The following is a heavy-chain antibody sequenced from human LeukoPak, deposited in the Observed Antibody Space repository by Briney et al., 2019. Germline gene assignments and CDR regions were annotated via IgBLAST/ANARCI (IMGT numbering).Heavy chain of an antibody. D-gene: IGHD1-26*01. CDR1: GFTFSSYS. V-gene: IGHV3-21*01. CDR3: AKGRTLVGGSTRSYDY. J-gene: IGHJ4*02. Sequence: PGGSLRLSCAASGFTFSSYSMNWVRQAPGKGLEWVSSISSSSSYIYYADSVKGRFTISRDNAKNSLYLQMNSLRAEDTAVYYCAKGRTLVGGSTRSYDYWGQGTLVTVSS. CDR2: ISSSSSYI.